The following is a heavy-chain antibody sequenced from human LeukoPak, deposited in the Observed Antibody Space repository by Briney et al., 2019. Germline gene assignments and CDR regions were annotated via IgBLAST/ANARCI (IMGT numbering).Heavy chain of an antibody. D-gene: IGHD3-22*01. CDR3: AGRACDYDSTVYIDH. V-gene: IGHV4-4*07. Sequence: SETLSLTCTVSGGSISSYYWSWIRQPAGKGLEWIGRIYTSGSTNYNPSLKSRVTMSVDTSKNQFSLKLSSVTAADTAVYYCAGRACDYDSTVYIDHWGQGTLVTVSS. CDR1: GGSISSYY. CDR2: IYTSGST. J-gene: IGHJ4*02.